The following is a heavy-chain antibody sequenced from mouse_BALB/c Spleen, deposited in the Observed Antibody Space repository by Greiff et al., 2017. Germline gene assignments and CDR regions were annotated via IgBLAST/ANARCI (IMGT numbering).Heavy chain of an antibody. V-gene: IGHV1S137*01. J-gene: IGHJ3*01. CDR3: ARPTKITSVFDY. D-gene: IGHD2-4*01. CDR2: ISTYDGDA. CDR1: GYTFTDYA. Sequence: QVQLQQSGAELVRPGVSVKISCKGSGYTFTDYAMHWVKQSHAKSLEWIGVISTYDGDASYNEKFKGKATMTVDKSSSTAYMELARLTSEDSAIYYGARPTKITSVFDYWGQGTLVTVSA.